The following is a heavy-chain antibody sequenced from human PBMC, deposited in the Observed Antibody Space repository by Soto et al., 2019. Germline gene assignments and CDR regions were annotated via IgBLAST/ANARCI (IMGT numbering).Heavy chain of an antibody. D-gene: IGHD3-10*01. CDR2: IYYSGST. Sequence: SETLSLTCTVSGGSISSYYWSWIRQPPGKGLEWIGYIYYSGSTNYNPSLKSGVTISVDTSKNQFSLKLSSVTAADTAVYYCARRYGSAFDIWGQGTMVTVSS. V-gene: IGHV4-59*01. CDR3: ARRYGSAFDI. CDR1: GGSISSYY. J-gene: IGHJ3*02.